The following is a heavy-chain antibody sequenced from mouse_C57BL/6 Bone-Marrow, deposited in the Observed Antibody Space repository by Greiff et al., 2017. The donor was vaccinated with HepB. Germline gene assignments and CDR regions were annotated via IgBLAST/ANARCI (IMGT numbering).Heavy chain of an antibody. V-gene: IGHV5-16*01. J-gene: IGHJ3*01. D-gene: IGHD1-1*02. CDR3: ARAVGAWFAY. Sequence: DVMLVESEGGLVQPGSSMKLSCTASGFTFSDYYMAWVRQVPEKGLEWVANINYDGSSTYYLDSLKSRFIISRDNAKNILYLQMSSLKSEDTATYYCARAVGAWFAYWGQGTLVTVSA. CDR2: INYDGSST. CDR1: GFTFSDYY.